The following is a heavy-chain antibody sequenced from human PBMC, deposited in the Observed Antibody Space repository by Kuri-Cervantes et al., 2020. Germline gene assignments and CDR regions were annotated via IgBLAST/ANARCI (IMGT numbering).Heavy chain of an antibody. D-gene: IGHD3/OR15-3a*01. Sequence: ASVKVSCKASGYTFTSYGISWVRQAPGQGLEWMGWISAYNGNTNYAQKLQGRVTMTRNTSISTAYMELSSLRSEDTAVYYCAREGDWGRGSNPFDYWGQGTLVTVSS. V-gene: IGHV1-18*01. CDR3: AREGDWGRGSNPFDY. CDR2: ISAYNGNT. CDR1: GYTFTSYG. J-gene: IGHJ4*02.